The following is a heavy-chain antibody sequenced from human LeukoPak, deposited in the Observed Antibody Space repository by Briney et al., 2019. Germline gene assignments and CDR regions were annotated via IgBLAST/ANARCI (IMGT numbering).Heavy chain of an antibody. D-gene: IGHD2-15*01. CDR1: GYTFTGYY. J-gene: IGHJ3*02. V-gene: IGHV1-2*06. Sequence: ASVKVSCKASGYTFTGYYMHWVRQAPGQGLEWMGRINPNSGGTSYAQKFQGRVTMTRDTSISTAYMELSRLRSDDTAVYYCARSLRYCSGGRCYGLAFDIWGQGTMVTVSS. CDR3: ARSLRYCSGGRCYGLAFDI. CDR2: INPNSGGT.